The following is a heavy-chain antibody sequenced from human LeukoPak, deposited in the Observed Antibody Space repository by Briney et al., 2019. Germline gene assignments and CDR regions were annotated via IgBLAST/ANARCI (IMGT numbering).Heavy chain of an antibody. CDR1: GGSISSSNYY. J-gene: IGHJ5*02. Sequence: SETLSLTCTVSGGSISSSNYYWGWIRQPPGKGLEWIGSIYYSGNTYYNPSLKSRLTISVDTSKNQFSLRLRSVTAADTAVYYCARVGSGWSRGWFDPWGQGTLVTVSS. CDR2: IYYSGNT. V-gene: IGHV4-39*07. D-gene: IGHD6-19*01. CDR3: ARVGSGWSRGWFDP.